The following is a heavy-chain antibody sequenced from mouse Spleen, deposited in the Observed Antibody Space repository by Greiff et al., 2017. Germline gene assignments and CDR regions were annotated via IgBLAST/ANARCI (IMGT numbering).Heavy chain of an antibody. CDR2: ISSGGGNT. Sequence: DVMLVESGGGLVKPGGSLKLSCAASGFTFSSYTMSWVRQTPAKRLEWVATISSGGGNTYYPDSVKGRFTISRDNARNTLYLQMSSLRSEDTAMYYCARPHYDYDRGESFAYWGQGTLVTVSA. CDR3: ARPHYDYDRGESFAY. CDR1: GFTFSSYT. J-gene: IGHJ3*01. D-gene: IGHD2-4*01. V-gene: IGHV5-9*01.